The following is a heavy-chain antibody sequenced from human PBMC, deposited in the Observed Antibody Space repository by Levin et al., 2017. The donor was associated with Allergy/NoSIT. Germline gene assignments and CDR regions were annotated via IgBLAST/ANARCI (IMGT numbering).Heavy chain of an antibody. V-gene: IGHV3-21*01. J-gene: IGHJ4*02. CDR3: ARAYGGKSVFDY. Sequence: GGSLRLSCAASGFTFNTYTINWVRQAPGKGLEWVSSISSSSSYIYYADSVKGRFTISRDNAKNSLYLQMNSLTAEDTALYYCARAYGGKSVFDYWGQGTLVTVSS. D-gene: IGHD4-23*01. CDR1: GFTFNTYT. CDR2: ISSSSSYI.